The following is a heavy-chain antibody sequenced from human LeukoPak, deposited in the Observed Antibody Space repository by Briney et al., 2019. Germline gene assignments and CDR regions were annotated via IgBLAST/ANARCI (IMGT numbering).Heavy chain of an antibody. CDR3: AKGAWAADGPMGNNFAS. CDR1: GFTFNDYG. J-gene: IGHJ4*02. CDR2: IRYDESDK. V-gene: IGHV3-30*02. D-gene: IGHD6-13*01. Sequence: GGSLRLSCAASGFTFNDYGMHWVRQAPGKGLEWVAFIRYDESDKYYADSVKGRFTISRDNSKNTLTLQMNSLKTEDTSIYFCAKGAWAADGPMGNNFASWGQGTLVTVSS.